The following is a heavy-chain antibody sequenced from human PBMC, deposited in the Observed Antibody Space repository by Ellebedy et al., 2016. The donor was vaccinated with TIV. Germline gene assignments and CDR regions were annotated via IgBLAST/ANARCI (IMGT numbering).Heavy chain of an antibody. V-gene: IGHV5-51*01. CDR3: ARFTLTGSYGLDP. D-gene: IGHD3-9*01. J-gene: IGHJ5*02. Sequence: GGSLRLSXEGSQYRFTRFCIGWVRQMPGKGLEWMGVINPDDSYTYYRPSFKGRVTISVDNSINTAYLQWSSLQPSDTAMYFCARFTLTGSYGLDPWGQGTLVTVSS. CDR2: INPDDSYT. CDR1: QYRFTRFC.